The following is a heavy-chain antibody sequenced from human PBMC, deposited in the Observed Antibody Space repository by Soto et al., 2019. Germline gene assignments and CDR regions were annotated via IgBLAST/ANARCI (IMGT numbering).Heavy chain of an antibody. Sequence: TVKVSCKASGGTFSSYAISWVRQAPGKGRERMGGITPIFGTADYAQKFQGRVTITADESTSTAYMELSSLRSEDTSVYYCAREFRFGELFDYWGQGTLVTVSS. V-gene: IGHV1-69*13. D-gene: IGHD3-10*01. CDR3: AREFRFGELFDY. J-gene: IGHJ4*02. CDR2: ITPIFGTA. CDR1: GGTFSSYA.